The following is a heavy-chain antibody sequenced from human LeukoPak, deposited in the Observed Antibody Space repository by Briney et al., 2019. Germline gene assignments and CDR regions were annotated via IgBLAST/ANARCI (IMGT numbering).Heavy chain of an antibody. V-gene: IGHV5-51*01. Sequence: GESLKISCETSGYSFTTYWIGWVRQMPGTGLEWVGAIYPDDSDSRYSPSFQGQVVISADRSIRTAYLQWNSLKTSDTAMYYCARAPQRWLQSGDYWGQGTLVTVSS. CDR2: IYPDDSDS. CDR3: ARAPQRWLQSGDY. CDR1: GYSFTTYW. J-gene: IGHJ4*02. D-gene: IGHD5-24*01.